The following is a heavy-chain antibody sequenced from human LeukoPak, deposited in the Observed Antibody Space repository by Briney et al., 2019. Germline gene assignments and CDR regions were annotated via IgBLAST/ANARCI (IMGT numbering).Heavy chain of an antibody. CDR2: ISYDGSNK. Sequence: GGCLRLSCAASGFTFSGYGMHGDPDAPGEGGEGVVGISYDGSNKYYTDSVRGRFPIYRDNSKSTLYLNRNSLRGEDGSVYYCAKDRWATVAPGWWFYPWGQGTLVTVSP. J-gene: IGHJ5*02. CDR3: AKDRWATVAPGWWFYP. CDR1: GFTFSGYG. D-gene: IGHD4-23*01. V-gene: IGHV3-30*18.